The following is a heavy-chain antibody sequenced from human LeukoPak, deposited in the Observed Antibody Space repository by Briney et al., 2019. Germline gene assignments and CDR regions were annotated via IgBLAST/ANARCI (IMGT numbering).Heavy chain of an antibody. D-gene: IGHD2-8*01. CDR3: ARDRETYCTNGVCSANYFDY. J-gene: IGHJ4*02. CDR2: INHSGST. V-gene: IGHV4-34*01. CDR1: GGSFSGYY. Sequence: PSETLSLTCAVYGGSFSGYYWSWIRQPPGKGLEWIGEINHSGSTNYNPSLKSRVTISVDTSKNQFSLKLSSVTAADTAVYYCARDRETYCTNGVCSANYFDYWGQGTLVTVSS.